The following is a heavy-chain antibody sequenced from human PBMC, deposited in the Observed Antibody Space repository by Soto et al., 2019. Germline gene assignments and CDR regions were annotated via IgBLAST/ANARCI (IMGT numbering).Heavy chain of an antibody. Sequence: SETLSLTCTVSGGSISSYYWSWIRQPPGKGLEWIGYIYYSGSTNYNPSLKSRVTISVDTSKNQFSLKLSSVTAADTAVYYCARELAYCGGDCYSDAFDIWGHGTMVTVPS. V-gene: IGHV4-59*01. CDR1: GGSISSYY. D-gene: IGHD2-21*02. J-gene: IGHJ3*02. CDR3: ARELAYCGGDCYSDAFDI. CDR2: IYYSGST.